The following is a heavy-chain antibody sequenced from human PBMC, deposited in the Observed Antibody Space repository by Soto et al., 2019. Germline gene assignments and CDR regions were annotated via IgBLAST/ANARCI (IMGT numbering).Heavy chain of an antibody. CDR2: ISAYNGNT. CDR1: GYTFTSYG. CDR3: ARDNHYYDSSGYPDY. D-gene: IGHD3-22*01. V-gene: IGHV1-18*01. J-gene: IGHJ4*02. Sequence: ASVKVSCKASGYTFTSYGISCVRQAPGQGLEWMGWISAYNGNTNYAQKLQGRVTMTTDTSTSTAYMELRSLRSDDTAVYYCARDNHYYDSSGYPDYWGQGTLVTVSS.